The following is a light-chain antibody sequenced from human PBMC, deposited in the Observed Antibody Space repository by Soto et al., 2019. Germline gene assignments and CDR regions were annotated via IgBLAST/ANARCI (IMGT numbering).Light chain of an antibody. CDR2: ATS. CDR3: QQYYSLPYT. Sequence: DIQMTQSPSSLSASVGDRVTITCQASQAIGQDLNWYQQKPGKAPKLLMYATSNLETGVPSRFSGSGTQTSFTLAISSLQPEDLATYYCQQYYSLPYTFGQGTKLEI. J-gene: IGKJ2*01. CDR1: QAIGQD. V-gene: IGKV1-33*01.